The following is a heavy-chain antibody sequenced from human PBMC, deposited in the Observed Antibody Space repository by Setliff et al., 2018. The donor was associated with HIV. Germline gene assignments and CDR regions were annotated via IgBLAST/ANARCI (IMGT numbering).Heavy chain of an antibody. D-gene: IGHD3-10*01. J-gene: IGHJ3*02. CDR2: ISYRGRT. V-gene: IGHV4-38-2*01. CDR1: GYSISNDYY. Sequence: PSETLSLTCAVSGYSISNDYYWGWIRQPPGKGLEWIGSISYRGRTYYNPSLKSRLSISVDTSKNQLSLKLSSVTAADTAVYYCAISTAGVSGSYPAHAFDIWGQGTMVTVSS. CDR3: AISTAGVSGSYPAHAFDI.